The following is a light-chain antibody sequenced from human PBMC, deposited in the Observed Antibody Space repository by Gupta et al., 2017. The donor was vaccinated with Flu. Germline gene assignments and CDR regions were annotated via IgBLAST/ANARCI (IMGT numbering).Light chain of an antibody. CDR2: RAS. CDR1: QSIRNW. J-gene: IGKJ2*01. V-gene: IGKV1-5*03. CDR3: QQYDAYLGT. Sequence: GDRVTIQYLVSQSIRNWLAWYQQKPGKAPNLLIYRASSLESGVPSRFSGSGSGTEFTLTISSLQPEDSATYYCQQYDAYLGTFGQGTKLEIK.